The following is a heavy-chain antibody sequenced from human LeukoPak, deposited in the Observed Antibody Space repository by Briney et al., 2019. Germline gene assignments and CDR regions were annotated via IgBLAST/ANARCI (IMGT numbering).Heavy chain of an antibody. CDR2: MNPISGNT. CDR1: GYTFTSYD. Sequence: ASVKVSCKASGYTFTSYDINWVRQATGQGLEWMGWMNPISGNTGYAQKFQGRVTMTRNTSISTAYMELSSLRSEDTAVYYCARRYCSGGSCYHYYYYMDVWGKGTTVTVSS. J-gene: IGHJ6*03. CDR3: ARRYCSGGSCYHYYYYMDV. D-gene: IGHD2-15*01. V-gene: IGHV1-8*01.